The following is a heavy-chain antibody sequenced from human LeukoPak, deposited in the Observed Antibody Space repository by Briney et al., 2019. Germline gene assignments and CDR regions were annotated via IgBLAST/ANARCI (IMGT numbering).Heavy chain of an antibody. CDR2: IYYSGST. Sequence: SETLSLTCTVSGGSISGYYWSWIRQPPGKGLEWIGYIYYSGSTNYNPSLKSRVTISVDTSKNQSSLKLSSVTAADTAVYYCARDRSEFDYWGQGTLVTVSS. J-gene: IGHJ4*02. CDR1: GGSISGYY. CDR3: ARDRSEFDY. V-gene: IGHV4-59*01.